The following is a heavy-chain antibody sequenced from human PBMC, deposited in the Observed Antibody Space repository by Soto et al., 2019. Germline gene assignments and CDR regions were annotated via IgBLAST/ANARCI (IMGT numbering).Heavy chain of an antibody. CDR3: ARQAFGRFDY. V-gene: IGHV4-59*08. CDR1: GGSISSYY. D-gene: IGHD3-3*01. Sequence: QVQLQESGPGLVKPSETLSLTCTVSGGSISSYYWSWIRQPPGKGLEWIGYIYYSGSTNYNPSLKSRVTISVDTSKNQFSLKLSSVTAADTAVYYCARQAFGRFDYWGQGTLVTVSS. CDR2: IYYSGST. J-gene: IGHJ4*02.